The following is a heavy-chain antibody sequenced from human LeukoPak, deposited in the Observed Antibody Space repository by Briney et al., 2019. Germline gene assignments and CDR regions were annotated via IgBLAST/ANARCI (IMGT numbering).Heavy chain of an antibody. V-gene: IGHV3-48*03. J-gene: IGHJ4*02. Sequence: GGSLRLSCAASGFTFSSYEMNWVRQAPGKGLEWVSYISSSGSTIYYADSVKGRFTVSRDDSRSTLFLQMNSLRVEDTAVYYCTKAPLRSCSGAFCYPFDYWGQGTLVTVSS. CDR2: ISSSGSTI. CDR1: GFTFSSYE. CDR3: TKAPLRSCSGAFCYPFDY. D-gene: IGHD2-8*02.